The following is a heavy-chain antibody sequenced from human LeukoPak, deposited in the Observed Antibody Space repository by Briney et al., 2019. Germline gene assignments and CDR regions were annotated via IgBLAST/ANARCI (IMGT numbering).Heavy chain of an antibody. J-gene: IGHJ4*02. D-gene: IGHD1-7*01. CDR3: AKDRRAITGTNPPGYYFDY. V-gene: IGHV3-30*02. CDR1: GFTFSSYG. CDR2: IRYDGSNK. Sequence: HPGGSLRLSCAASGFTFSSYGMHWVRQAPGKGLEWVAFIRYDGSNKYYADSVKGRFTISRDNSKNTLYLRMNSLRAEDTAVYYCAKDRRAITGTNPPGYYFDYWGQGTLVTVSS.